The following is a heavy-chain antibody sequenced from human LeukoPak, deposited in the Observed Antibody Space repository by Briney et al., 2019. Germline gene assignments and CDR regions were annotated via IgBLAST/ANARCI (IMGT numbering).Heavy chain of an antibody. Sequence: PSETLSLTCTVSGGSISTSNYYWGWIRQPPGKGLEWIGNIYFSGSTYYNPSLKSRVTISVDTSKNQFSLKLSSVTAADTAVYYCARDRHGSYYGSGSYKYWGQGTLVTVSS. V-gene: IGHV4-39*07. D-gene: IGHD3-10*01. J-gene: IGHJ4*02. CDR2: IYFSGST. CDR3: ARDRHGSYYGSGSYKY. CDR1: GGSISTSNYY.